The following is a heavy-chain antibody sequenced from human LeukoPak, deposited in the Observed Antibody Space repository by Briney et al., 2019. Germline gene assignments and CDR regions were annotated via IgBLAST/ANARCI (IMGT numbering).Heavy chain of an antibody. D-gene: IGHD1-14*01. V-gene: IGHV4-39*07. CDR1: GGSISSSSYY. J-gene: IGHJ4*02. Sequence: PSETLSLTCTVSGGSISSSSYYWGWIRQPPGKGLEWIGSIYYSGSTYYNPSLKSRVTISVDTSKNQFSLKLSSVTAADTAVYYCARAPGPMWGFDYWGQGTLVTVSS. CDR3: ARAPGPMWGFDY. CDR2: IYYSGST.